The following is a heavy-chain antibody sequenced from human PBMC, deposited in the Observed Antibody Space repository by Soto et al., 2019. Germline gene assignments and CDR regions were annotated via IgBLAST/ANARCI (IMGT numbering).Heavy chain of an antibody. CDR2: IKQDGSEK. D-gene: IGHD3-10*01. V-gene: IGHV3-7*01. Sequence: GGSLRLSCAASGFTFSSYWMSWVRQAPGKGLEWVANIKQDGSEKYYVDSVKGRFTISRDNAKNSLYLQMNSLRAEDTAVYYCARDRLLWFGRRGDYWGQGTLVTVSS. J-gene: IGHJ4*02. CDR3: ARDRLLWFGRRGDY. CDR1: GFTFSSYW.